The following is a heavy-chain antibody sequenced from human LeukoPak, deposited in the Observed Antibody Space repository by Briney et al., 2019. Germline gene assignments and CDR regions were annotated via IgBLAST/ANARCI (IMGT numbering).Heavy chain of an antibody. D-gene: IGHD1/OR15-1a*01. CDR1: GFTFSSSW. Sequence: GGSLSLSCAASGFTFSSSWMTWVRQAPAKGLEWVAHIKEDGNEEYYVDSVKGRLTISRDNAKNSLYLQMNSLRAEDTAVFYCARWNNDWEFDYWGQGTLVSVSS. V-gene: IGHV3-7*05. J-gene: IGHJ4*02. CDR3: ARWNNDWEFDY. CDR2: IKEDGNEE.